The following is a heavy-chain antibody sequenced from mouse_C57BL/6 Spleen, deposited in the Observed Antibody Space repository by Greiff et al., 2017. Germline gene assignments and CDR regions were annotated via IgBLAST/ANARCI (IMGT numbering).Heavy chain of an antibody. CDR2: ISDGGSYT. CDR1: GFTFSSYA. D-gene: IGHD2-3*01. Sequence: EVKLVESGGGLVKPGGSLKLSCAASGFTFSSYAMSWVRQTPEKRLEWVATISDGGSYTYYPDNVKGRFTISRDNAKNNLYLQMSHLKSEDTAMYYCAREDGYYGGFAYWGQGTLVTVSA. J-gene: IGHJ3*01. V-gene: IGHV5-4*01. CDR3: AREDGYYGGFAY.